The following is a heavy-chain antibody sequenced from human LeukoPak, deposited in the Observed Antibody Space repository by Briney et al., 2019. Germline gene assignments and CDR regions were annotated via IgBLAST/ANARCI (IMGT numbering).Heavy chain of an antibody. J-gene: IGHJ6*02. CDR3: ARYSSGWPGALDV. CDR1: GGSISSNSYY. D-gene: IGHD6-19*01. CDR2: IYYRGTT. Sequence: SKTLSLTCTVSGGSISSNSYYWGWIRQPPGMGLEWIGSIYYRGTTYSNPSLESRIAMSVDTSKNQFSVKLSSVTAADTAVYYCARYSSGWPGALDVWGQGTTVTVSS. V-gene: IGHV4-39*07.